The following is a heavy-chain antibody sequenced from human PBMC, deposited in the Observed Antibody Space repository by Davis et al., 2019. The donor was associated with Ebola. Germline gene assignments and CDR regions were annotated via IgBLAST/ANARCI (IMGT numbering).Heavy chain of an antibody. Sequence: GESLKISCAASGFTFSSYAMSWVRQAPGKGLEWVSSISDSGGSTYYADSVKGRFTISRDNSKNTLYLQMNSLRAEDTAVYYCAREGLGYYYDSSGYRTIKYYFDYWGQGTLVTVSS. CDR3: AREGLGYYYDSSGYRTIKYYFDY. J-gene: IGHJ4*02. D-gene: IGHD3-22*01. V-gene: IGHV3-23*01. CDR1: GFTFSSYA. CDR2: ISDSGGST.